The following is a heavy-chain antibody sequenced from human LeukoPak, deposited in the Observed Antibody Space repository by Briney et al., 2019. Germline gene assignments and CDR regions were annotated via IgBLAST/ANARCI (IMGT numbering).Heavy chain of an antibody. CDR3: ARGPPTYYDILTGYPPAFDY. J-gene: IGHJ4*02. CDR2: INYSGST. CDR1: GGSIGSYF. V-gene: IGHV4-59*01. D-gene: IGHD3-9*01. Sequence: SETLSLTCTISGGSIGSYFWNWIRQSPGKGLQWIGYINYSGSTNYNPSLESRVSISVDTSKNQVSLRLRSVTAADTAVYYCARGPPTYYDILTGYPPAFDYWGQGTLVTVSS.